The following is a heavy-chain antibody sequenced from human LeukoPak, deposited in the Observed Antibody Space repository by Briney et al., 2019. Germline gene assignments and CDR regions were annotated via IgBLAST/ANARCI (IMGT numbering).Heavy chain of an antibody. J-gene: IGHJ4*02. Sequence: SETLSLTCTVSGGSISSGSYYWSWIRQPAGKGLEWIGRIYTSGSTNYNPSLKSRVTISVDTSKNQFSLRLTSVTAADTAVYYCARAADFWGSYPIYYFDYWGQGTLVTVSS. CDR1: GGSISSGSYY. CDR3: ARAADFWGSYPIYYFDY. D-gene: IGHD3-3*01. V-gene: IGHV4-61*02. CDR2: IYTSGST.